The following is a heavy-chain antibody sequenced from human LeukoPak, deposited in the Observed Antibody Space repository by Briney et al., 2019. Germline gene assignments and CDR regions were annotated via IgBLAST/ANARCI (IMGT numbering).Heavy chain of an antibody. J-gene: IGHJ6*02. Sequence: GGSLRLSCAASGFTVSINYMSWVRQAPGKGLEWVSVIYSGGSTYYADSVKGRFTISRDNSKNTLYLQMNSLRAEDTAVYYCARDLGYGDLNYYGMDVWGQGTTVTVSS. CDR3: ARDLGYGDLNYYGMDV. V-gene: IGHV3-66*01. CDR1: GFTVSINY. D-gene: IGHD4-17*01. CDR2: IYSGGST.